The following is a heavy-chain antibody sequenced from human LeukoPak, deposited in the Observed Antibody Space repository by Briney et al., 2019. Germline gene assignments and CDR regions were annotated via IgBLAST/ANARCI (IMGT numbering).Heavy chain of an antibody. V-gene: IGHV3-20*04. Sequence: GGSLRLSCAASGFIFDDYGMSWVRQAPGKGLEWVSGIYWNGGSTGYADSVKGRFTISRDNAKNSLYLQMNSLRAEDMALYYCAKDHDSSGRGNAFDIWGQGTMVTVSS. D-gene: IGHD3-22*01. CDR2: IYWNGGST. CDR3: AKDHDSSGRGNAFDI. CDR1: GFIFDDYG. J-gene: IGHJ3*02.